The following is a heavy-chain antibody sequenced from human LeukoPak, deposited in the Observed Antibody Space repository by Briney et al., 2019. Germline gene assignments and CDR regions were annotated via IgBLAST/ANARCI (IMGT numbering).Heavy chain of an antibody. D-gene: IGHD3-22*01. CDR2: IIPVFGTA. CDR1: GGTFSSYA. Sequence: SVKVSCTASGGTFSSYAISWVRQAPGQGLEWMGGIIPVFGTANYAQKFQGRVTITADESTSAAYMELSSLRSEDTAVYYCARKGAVYYYDSSGYLNWGQGTLVTVSS. J-gene: IGHJ4*02. CDR3: ARKGAVYYYDSSGYLN. V-gene: IGHV1-69*13.